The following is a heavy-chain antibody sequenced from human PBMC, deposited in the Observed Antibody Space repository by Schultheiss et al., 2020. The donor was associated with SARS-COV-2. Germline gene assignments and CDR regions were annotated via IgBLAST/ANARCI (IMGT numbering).Heavy chain of an antibody. D-gene: IGHD3-10*01. J-gene: IGHJ5*02. CDR3: ARKRGLGWFDP. Sequence: SETLSLTCAVYGGSFSGYYWSWIRQHPGKGLEWIGYIYYSGSTNYNPSLKSRVTISVDTSKNQFSLKLSSVTAADTAVYYCARKRGLGWFDPWGQGTLVTVSS. CDR2: IYYSGST. V-gene: IGHV4-34*01. CDR1: GGSFSGYY.